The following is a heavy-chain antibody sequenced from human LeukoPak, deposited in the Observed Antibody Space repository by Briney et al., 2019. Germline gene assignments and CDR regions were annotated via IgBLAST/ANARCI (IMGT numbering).Heavy chain of an antibody. CDR1: GGSISSSSYY. CDR2: IYYSGST. Sequence: PSETLSLTCTVSGGSISSSSYYWGWIRQPPGKGLEWIGSIYYSGSTYYNPSLKSRVTISVDTSKNQFSLKLSSVTAADTAVYYCASHVPFIVVPAAFDYRGQGTLVTVSS. CDR3: ASHVPFIVVPAAFDY. D-gene: IGHD2-2*01. V-gene: IGHV4-39*01. J-gene: IGHJ4*02.